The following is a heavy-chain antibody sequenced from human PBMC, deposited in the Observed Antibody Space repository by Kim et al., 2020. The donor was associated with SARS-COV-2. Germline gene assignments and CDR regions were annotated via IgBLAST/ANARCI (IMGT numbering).Heavy chain of an antibody. J-gene: IGHJ4*02. CDR3: TRAIYDSSGYNFDY. D-gene: IGHD3-22*01. V-gene: IGHV3-49*02. Sequence: ASVKGRFTISRDDSKSIAYLQMNSLKTEDTAVYYCTRAIYDSSGYNFDYWGQGTLVTVSS.